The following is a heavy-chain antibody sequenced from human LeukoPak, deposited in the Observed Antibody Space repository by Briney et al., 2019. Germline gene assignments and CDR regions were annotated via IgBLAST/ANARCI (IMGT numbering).Heavy chain of an antibody. V-gene: IGHV3-7*01. CDR2: IKQDRSEK. CDR1: GFTFTNYW. J-gene: IGHJ6*03. CDR3: AKTSLSDASGHYYYMDV. D-gene: IGHD3-3*01. Sequence: PGGSLRLSCAASGFTFTNYWMSWVRQAPGKGLELVANIKQDRSEKYYVDSVKGRFTISRDNSQNTVSLQVNNLRTEDTALYYCAKTSLSDASGHYYYMDVWGKGTTVTVSS.